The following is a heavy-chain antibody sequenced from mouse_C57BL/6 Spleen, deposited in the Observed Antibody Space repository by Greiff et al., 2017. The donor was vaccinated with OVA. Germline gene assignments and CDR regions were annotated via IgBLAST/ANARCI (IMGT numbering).Heavy chain of an antibody. Sequence: QVQLQQSGAELARPGASVKMSCKASGYTFTSYTMHWVKQRPGQGLEWIGYINPSSGYTKYNQKFKDKATLTADKSSSTAYMQLGSLTSEDSAVYYCARSLGYSNLDYWCQGTTLTVSS. V-gene: IGHV1-4*01. CDR1: GYTFTSYT. CDR3: ARSLGYSNLDY. CDR2: INPSSGYT. J-gene: IGHJ2*01. D-gene: IGHD2-5*01.